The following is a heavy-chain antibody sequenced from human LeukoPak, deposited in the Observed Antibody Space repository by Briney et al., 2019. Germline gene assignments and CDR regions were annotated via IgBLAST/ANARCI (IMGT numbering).Heavy chain of an antibody. CDR3: ARRIAARDYFDY. V-gene: IGHV4-39*07. J-gene: IGHJ4*02. CDR1: GGSISSSSYY. D-gene: IGHD6-6*01. CDR2: IYYSGST. Sequence: SETLSLTCTVSGGSISSSSYYWDWIRQPPGKGLEWIGSIYYSGSTYYNPSLKSRVTISVDTSKNQFSLKLSSVTAADTAVYHCARRIAARDYFDYWGQGTLVTVSS.